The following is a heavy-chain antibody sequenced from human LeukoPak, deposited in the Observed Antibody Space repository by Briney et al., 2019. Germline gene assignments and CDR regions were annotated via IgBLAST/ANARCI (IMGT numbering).Heavy chain of an antibody. Sequence: GRSLRLSCAASGFIFSSYGMHWVRQAPGKGLGWVAVISYDGSNKDYADSVKGRFTISRDNSKNTLYLQMNSLRAEDTAVYYCAKGSPYSSGWPFYFDNWGQGTLVTVSS. CDR1: GFIFSSYG. CDR2: ISYDGSNK. D-gene: IGHD6-25*01. J-gene: IGHJ4*02. CDR3: AKGSPYSSGWPFYFDN. V-gene: IGHV3-30*18.